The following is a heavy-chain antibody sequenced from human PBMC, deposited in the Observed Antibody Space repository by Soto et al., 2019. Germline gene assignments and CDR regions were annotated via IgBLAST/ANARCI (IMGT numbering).Heavy chain of an antibody. CDR1: GFTFSSYG. D-gene: IGHD6-19*01. CDR3: AVAGDFDY. J-gene: IGHJ4*02. Sequence: QVQLVESGGGVVQPGRSLRLSWAASGFTFSSYGMHWVRQAPGKGLEWVAVISYDGSNKYYADSVKGRFTISRDNSKNTLYLQMNSLRAEDTAVYYCAVAGDFDYWGQGTLVTVSS. V-gene: IGHV3-30*03. CDR2: ISYDGSNK.